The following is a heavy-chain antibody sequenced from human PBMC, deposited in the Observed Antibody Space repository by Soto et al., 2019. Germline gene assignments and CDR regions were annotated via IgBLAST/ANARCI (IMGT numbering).Heavy chain of an antibody. CDR3: ARGAYSSGWYGAFDI. D-gene: IGHD6-19*01. J-gene: IGHJ3*02. CDR1: GFTFSSYS. CDR2: ISYDGSNK. Sequence: PGGSLILSCPASGFTFSSYSMHLVRPPPGKGLEWVAVISYDGSNKYYADSVKGRFTISRDNSKNTLYLQMNSLRAEDTAVYYCARGAYSSGWYGAFDIWGQGTMVTVSS. V-gene: IGHV3-30-3*01.